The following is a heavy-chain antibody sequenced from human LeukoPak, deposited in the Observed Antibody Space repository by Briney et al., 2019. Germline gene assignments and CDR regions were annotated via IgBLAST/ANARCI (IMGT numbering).Heavy chain of an antibody. V-gene: IGHV4-59*01. CDR2: IYYSGST. D-gene: IGHD3-22*01. CDR1: GGSISSYY. Sequence: PSETLSLTCTVSGGSISSYYWSWIRQPPGKGLEWIGYIYYSGSTNYNPSLKSRATISVDTSKNQFSLKLSSVTAADTAVYYCARRRATYYYDSSGHRAFDIWGQGTMVTVSS. J-gene: IGHJ3*02. CDR3: ARRRATYYYDSSGHRAFDI.